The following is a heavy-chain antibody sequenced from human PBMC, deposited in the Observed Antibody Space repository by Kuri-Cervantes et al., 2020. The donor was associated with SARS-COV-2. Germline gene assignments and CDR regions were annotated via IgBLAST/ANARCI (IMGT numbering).Heavy chain of an antibody. V-gene: IGHV3-23*01. D-gene: IGHD6-13*01. CDR2: ISGSGGST. CDR3: AREKGSSSWPIDY. CDR1: GFTFSSYA. Sequence: EGSLRLSCAASGFTFSSYAMSWVRQAPGKGLEWVSAISGSGGSTYYADSVKGRFTISRDNAKNSLYLQMNSLRAEDTALYYCAREKGSSSWPIDYWGQGTLVTVSS. J-gene: IGHJ4*02.